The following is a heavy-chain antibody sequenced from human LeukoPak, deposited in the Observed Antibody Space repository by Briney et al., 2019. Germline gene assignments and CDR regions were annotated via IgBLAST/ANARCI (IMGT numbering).Heavy chain of an antibody. CDR3: ARLYYYDSSGYYYVGGSFDY. CDR1: GGSISSSSYY. J-gene: IGHJ4*02. CDR2: IYHSGST. D-gene: IGHD3-22*01. V-gene: IGHV4-39*01. Sequence: SETLSLTCTVSGGSISSSSYYWGWIRQPPGKVLEWIGSIYHSGSTYYNPSLKSRVTISVDTSKNQFSLKLSSVTAADTAVYYCARLYYYDSSGYYYVGGSFDYWGQGTLVTVSS.